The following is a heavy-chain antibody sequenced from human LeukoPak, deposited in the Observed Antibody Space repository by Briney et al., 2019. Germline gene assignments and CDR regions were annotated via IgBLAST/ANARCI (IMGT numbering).Heavy chain of an antibody. J-gene: IGHJ3*02. Sequence: SETLSLTCTVSGGSISSNDHYWTWIRQPPGKGLEWIGYIHHSGSTYYNPSLKSRVTISVETSKKQFSLKLRSVTATDTAVYYCARATITMALGTPADAFDIWGQGTVVTVSS. CDR1: GGSISSNDHY. V-gene: IGHV4-30-4*08. CDR2: IHHSGST. D-gene: IGHD3-10*01. CDR3: ARATITMALGTPADAFDI.